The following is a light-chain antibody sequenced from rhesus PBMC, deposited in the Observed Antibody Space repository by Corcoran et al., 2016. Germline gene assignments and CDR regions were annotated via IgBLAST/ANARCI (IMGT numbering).Light chain of an antibody. CDR2: YAS. Sequence: DIQMTQSPSFLSASVGDRVTITCRASQGISSYLAWYQQKPGKAPKTLIYYASNLESGVPSRFSGSGSGTESPLTISSLQSEDFAFYYCQQYNSDPWTFGQGTKVEIK. CDR3: QQYNSDPWT. J-gene: IGKJ1*01. V-gene: IGKV1-37*01. CDR1: QGISSY.